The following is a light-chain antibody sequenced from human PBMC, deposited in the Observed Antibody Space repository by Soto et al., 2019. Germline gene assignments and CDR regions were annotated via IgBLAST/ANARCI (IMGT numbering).Light chain of an antibody. CDR3: QQYNNWPPET. CDR2: GAS. V-gene: IGKV3-15*01. Sequence: VMTQSPATLSVSPGERATLSCWASETVATNLAWYQQKPGQAPRLLISGASTRAAGISDRFRGSGSGTEFTLTISSLRSEDFAVYYCQQYNNWPPETFGQGTKVDIK. J-gene: IGKJ1*01. CDR1: ETVATN.